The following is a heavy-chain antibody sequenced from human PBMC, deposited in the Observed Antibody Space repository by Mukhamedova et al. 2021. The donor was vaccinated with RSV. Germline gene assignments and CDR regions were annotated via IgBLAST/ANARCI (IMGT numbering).Heavy chain of an antibody. CDR2: MGQDGSEK. D-gene: IGHD5-18*01. CDR3: ARDRRGYSYGPVLLHY. J-gene: IGHJ4*02. V-gene: IGHV3-7*03. Sequence: MGQDGSEKYYVDSVKGRFTISRDNAKNSLYLQMNSLRAEDTAVYYCARDRRGYSYGPVLLHYWGQGTLVTVSS.